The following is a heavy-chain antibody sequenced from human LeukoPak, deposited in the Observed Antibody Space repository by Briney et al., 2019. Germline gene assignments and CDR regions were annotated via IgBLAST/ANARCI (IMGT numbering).Heavy chain of an antibody. CDR3: VKAPLGRCTGVICYYIDY. CDR1: GFAFNNYA. Sequence: GGSLRLSCPASGFAFNNYAMSWVRQAPGKGLEWVSAISGSDAGTFYADSVKGRFTISRDNSKNTLYLQMNSLRAEDAAVYYCVKAPLGRCTGVICYYIDYWGQGTLVTVSS. CDR2: ISGSDAGT. V-gene: IGHV3-23*01. J-gene: IGHJ4*02. D-gene: IGHD2-15*01.